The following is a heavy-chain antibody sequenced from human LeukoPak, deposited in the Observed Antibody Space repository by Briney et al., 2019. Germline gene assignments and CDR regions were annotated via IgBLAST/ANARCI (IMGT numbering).Heavy chain of an antibody. Sequence: ASVKVSCKASGYIFTSNYIHWVRQAPGQGLEWMGMIYPRDGSTSYAQKFQGRVTVTRDTSTSTVHMELRGLRSEDTAVYYCARDQEGFDYWGQGTLVTVSS. J-gene: IGHJ4*02. CDR1: GYIFTSNY. V-gene: IGHV1-46*01. CDR2: IYPRDGST. CDR3: ARDQEGFDY.